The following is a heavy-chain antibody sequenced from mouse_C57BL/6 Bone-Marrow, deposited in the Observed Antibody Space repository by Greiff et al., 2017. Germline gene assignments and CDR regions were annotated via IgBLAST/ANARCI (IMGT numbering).Heavy chain of an antibody. J-gene: IGHJ2*01. CDR1: GYTFTDYE. CDR2: IDPETGGT. D-gene: IGHD2-3*01. CDR3: TRDGRYVDY. Sequence: QVQLQQSGAELVRPGASVTLSCKASGYTFTDYEMHWVKQTPVHGLEWIGAIDPETGGTAYNQKFKGKAILTADKSSSTAYMELRSLTSEDSAVYYCTRDGRYVDYGGQGTTLPVSS. V-gene: IGHV1-15*01.